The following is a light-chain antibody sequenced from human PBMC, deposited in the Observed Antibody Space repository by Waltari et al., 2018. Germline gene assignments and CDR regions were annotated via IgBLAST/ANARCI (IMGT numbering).Light chain of an antibody. CDR1: PGIRSA. CDR3: QQFNSYSFYT. J-gene: IGKJ2*01. Sequence: AIQLTQSPSSLSASIGDRVTITCRASPGIRSALAWYQQRAGKAPNLLIYDASRLESGVPSRFSGSGSGTDFTLTISGLQPEDFATYYCQQFNSYSFYTFGQGTKLEI. CDR2: DAS. V-gene: IGKV1-13*02.